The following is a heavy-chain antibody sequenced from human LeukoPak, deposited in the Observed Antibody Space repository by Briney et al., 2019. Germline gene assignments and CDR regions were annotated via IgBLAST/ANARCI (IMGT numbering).Heavy chain of an antibody. CDR2: INCNNGDT. CDR3: ARNGEI. D-gene: IGHD3-10*01. J-gene: IGHJ4*02. V-gene: IGHV1-2*02. CDR1: GYTFTGYY. Sequence: GASVKVSCKTSGYTFTGYYMHWMRPAPGQGLEWMGWINCNNGDTIYAQKFEGRVIVTRDTSISTAYMELSRLTYDDTAVYYCARNGEIWGQGTLVTVSS.